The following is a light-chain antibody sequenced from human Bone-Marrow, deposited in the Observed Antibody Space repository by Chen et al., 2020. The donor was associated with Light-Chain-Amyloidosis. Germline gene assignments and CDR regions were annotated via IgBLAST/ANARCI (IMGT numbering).Light chain of an antibody. V-gene: IGLV2-23*02. CDR2: EVT. J-gene: IGLJ3*02. CDR3: CSYAGSRTRV. Sequence: STLAQPASVDGSPGKSTTISCPDTSSDVGTYNLVSWYQQHPGRAPKLMIDEVTKRPSGVSDRCSGSKSGNTASLTISGLQAEDEADFYCCSYAGSRTRVFGGGTKLTVL. CDR1: SSDVGTYNL.